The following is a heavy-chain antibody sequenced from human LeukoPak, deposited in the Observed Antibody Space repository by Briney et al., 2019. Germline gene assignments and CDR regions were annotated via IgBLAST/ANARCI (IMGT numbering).Heavy chain of an antibody. Sequence: PSQTLSLTCTVSGGSISSGNYYWSWIRQHPGRGLEWIGCIYYSGTTYYNPSLKSRVTISVDTSKNQFSLKLSSVTAADTAVYYCARVLGATGDAFDIWGQGTMVTVSS. CDR1: GGSISSGNYY. D-gene: IGHD1-26*01. CDR3: ARVLGATGDAFDI. V-gene: IGHV4-31*03. CDR2: IYYSGTT. J-gene: IGHJ3*02.